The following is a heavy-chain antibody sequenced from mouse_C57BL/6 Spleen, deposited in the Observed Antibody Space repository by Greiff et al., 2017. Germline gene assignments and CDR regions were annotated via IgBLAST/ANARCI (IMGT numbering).Heavy chain of an antibody. CDR2: ISSGGSYT. Sequence: EVQVVESGGDLVKPGGSLKLSCAASGFTFSSYGMSWVRQTPDKRLEWVATISSGGSYTYYPDSVKGRFTISRDNAKNTLYLQMSSLKSEDTAMYYCARPYDYDAYYFDYWGQGTTLTVSS. CDR1: GFTFSSYG. V-gene: IGHV5-6*01. J-gene: IGHJ2*01. CDR3: ARPYDYDAYYFDY. D-gene: IGHD2-4*01.